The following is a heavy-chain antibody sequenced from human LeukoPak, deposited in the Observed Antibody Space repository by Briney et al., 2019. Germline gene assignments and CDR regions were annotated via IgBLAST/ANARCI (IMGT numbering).Heavy chain of an antibody. J-gene: IGHJ6*03. CDR1: GFTVRSNY. CDR2: IYSGGST. Sequence: PGGSLRLSCAASGFTVRSNYMSWVRQAPGKGLEWVSVIYSGGSTYYADSVKGRFTISRDNSKNTLYLQMNSLRAEDTAVYYCARESGYCSSTSCMGNYMDVWGKGTTVTVSS. CDR3: ARESGYCSSTSCMGNYMDV. D-gene: IGHD2-2*01. V-gene: IGHV3-53*01.